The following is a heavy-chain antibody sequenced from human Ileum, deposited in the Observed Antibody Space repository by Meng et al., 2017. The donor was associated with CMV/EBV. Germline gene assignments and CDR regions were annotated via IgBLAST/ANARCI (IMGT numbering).Heavy chain of an antibody. V-gene: IGHV3-21*01. CDR1: GFTFSSYS. D-gene: IGHD3-3*01. J-gene: IGHJ6*02. CDR2: ISSSSSYI. Sequence: GESLKISCAASGFTFSSYSMNWVRQAPGKGLEWVSSISSSSSYIYYADSVKGRFTISRDNAKNSLYLQMNSLRAEDTAVYYCAREGFRFHGYGMDVWGQGTTVTVSS. CDR3: AREGFRFHGYGMDV.